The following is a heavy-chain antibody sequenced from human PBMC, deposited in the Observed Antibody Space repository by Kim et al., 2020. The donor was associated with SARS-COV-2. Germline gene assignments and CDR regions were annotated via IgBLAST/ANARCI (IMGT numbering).Heavy chain of an antibody. CDR2: ISWNSGSI. J-gene: IGHJ5*02. V-gene: IGHV3-9*01. CDR3: AKDNADIPMVRGVLTPLNWVDP. Sequence: GGSLRLSCAASGFTFDDYAMHWVRQAPGKGLEWVSGISWNSGSIGYADSVKGRFTISRDNAKNSLYLQMNSLRAEDTALYYCAKDNADIPMVRGVLTPLNWVDPXGQXXXVTXXS. D-gene: IGHD3-10*01. CDR1: GFTFDDYA.